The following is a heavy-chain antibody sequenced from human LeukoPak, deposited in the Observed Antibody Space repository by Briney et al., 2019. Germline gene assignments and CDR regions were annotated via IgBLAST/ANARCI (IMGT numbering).Heavy chain of an antibody. CDR3: ARGNCGDCYSDY. J-gene: IGHJ4*02. CDR1: GYTFTGYY. D-gene: IGHD2-21*02. CDR2: INPNSGGT. V-gene: IGHV1-2*02. Sequence: ASVKVSCKASGYTFTGYYMHWVRQAPGQGLEWMGWINPNSGGTNYAQKFQGRVAMTRDTSISTAYMELSRLRSDDTAVYYCARGNCGDCYSDYWGQGTLVTVSS.